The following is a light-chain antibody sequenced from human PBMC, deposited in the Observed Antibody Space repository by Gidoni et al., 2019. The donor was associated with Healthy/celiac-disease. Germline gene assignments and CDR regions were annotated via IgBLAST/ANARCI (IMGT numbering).Light chain of an antibody. CDR1: SRYVGGYNY. V-gene: IGLV2-14*03. CDR2: DVS. J-gene: IGLJ2*01. Sequence: QSALTQPASVSGSPGQSIPISCTGTSRYVGGYNYVSWYQQHPGKAPKLMIYDVSNRPSGVSNRFSGSKSGNTASLTISGLQAEDEADYYCSSYTSSSTPVFGGGTKLTVL. CDR3: SSYTSSSTPV.